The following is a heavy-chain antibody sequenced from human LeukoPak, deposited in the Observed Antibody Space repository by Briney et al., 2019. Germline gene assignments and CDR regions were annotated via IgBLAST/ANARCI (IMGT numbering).Heavy chain of an antibody. J-gene: IGHJ4*02. CDR2: ISPSGGNT. D-gene: IGHD5-12*01. CDR3: AGGYRDDDFFDS. CDR1: GLTFSNFV. Sequence: TGGSLRLSCTTSGLTFSNFVMTWVRQAPGKGLEWVSSISPSGGNTFYADSVKGRFTISRDNSKNTLSLQMSSLGAEDTATYYCAGGYRDDDFFDSWGQGTLVTVSS. V-gene: IGHV3-23*01.